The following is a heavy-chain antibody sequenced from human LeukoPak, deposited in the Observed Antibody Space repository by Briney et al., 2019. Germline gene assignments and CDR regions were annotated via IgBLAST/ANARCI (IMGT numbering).Heavy chain of an antibody. CDR1: GLTVSSNY. D-gene: IGHD6-19*01. J-gene: IGHJ4*02. CDR2: IYSGGST. V-gene: IGHV3-66*04. CDR3: ARPYSSGWYFDY. Sequence: GGSLRLSCAASGLTVSSNYMSWVRQAPGKGLEWVSVIYSGGSTYYADSVKGRFTISRDNSKNTLYLQMNSLRAEDTAVYYCARPYSSGWYFDYWGQGTLVTVSS.